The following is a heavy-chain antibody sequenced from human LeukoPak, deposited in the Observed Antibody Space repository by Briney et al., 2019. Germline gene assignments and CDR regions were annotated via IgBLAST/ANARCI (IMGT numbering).Heavy chain of an antibody. D-gene: IGHD2-15*01. J-gene: IGHJ5*02. CDR3: ARDRPRWPFDP. CDR1: GGTFSSYA. CDR2: IIPIFGTA. Sequence: ASVKVSCKASGGTFSSYAISWVRQAPGQGLEWLGRIIPIFGTANYAQKFQGRVTITTDESTSTAYMELSSLRSEDTAAYYCARDRPRWPFDPWGQGTLVTVSS. V-gene: IGHV1-69*05.